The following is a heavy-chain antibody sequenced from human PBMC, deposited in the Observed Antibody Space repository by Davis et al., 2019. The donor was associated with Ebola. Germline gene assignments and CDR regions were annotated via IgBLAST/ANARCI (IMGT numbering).Heavy chain of an antibody. J-gene: IGHJ6*03. CDR2: INAGNGNT. V-gene: IGHV1-3*01. CDR3: ARDLHSSSWYLHYYYYMDV. D-gene: IGHD6-13*01. Sequence: ASVKVSCKASGYTFTSYAMHWVRQAPGQRLEWMGWINAGNGNTKYSQKFQGRVTITRDTSASTAYMELSSLRSEDTAVYYCARDLHSSSWYLHYYYYMDVWGKGTTVTVSS. CDR1: GYTFTSYA.